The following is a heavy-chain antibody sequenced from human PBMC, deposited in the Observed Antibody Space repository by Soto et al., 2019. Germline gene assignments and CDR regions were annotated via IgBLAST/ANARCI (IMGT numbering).Heavy chain of an antibody. J-gene: IGHJ6*02. CDR2: IYWDDDK. CDR3: AHLETYYYGSGRRYYYGMDV. Sequence: QITLKESGPTLVKPTQTLTLTCTFSGFSLSTSGVGVGWIRQPPGKALEWLALIYWDDDKRYSPSLKSRLTITKDISKNQVVLTMTNMDPVDTATYYCAHLETYYYGSGRRYYYGMDVWGQGTTVTVSS. D-gene: IGHD3-10*01. V-gene: IGHV2-5*02. CDR1: GFSLSTSGVG.